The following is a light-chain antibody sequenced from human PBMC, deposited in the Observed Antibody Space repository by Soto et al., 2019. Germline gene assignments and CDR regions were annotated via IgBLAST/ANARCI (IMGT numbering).Light chain of an antibody. CDR3: QQYGGSPYT. Sequence: EIVLMQSPGTLSLSPGERATLSCRASQSVSSSYLAWYQQKPGQAPRLLIYGASSRATGIPDRFSGSGSGTDFTLTISRLEPEDFAVYYCQQYGGSPYTFGQGTKLEI. V-gene: IGKV3-20*01. CDR1: QSVSSSY. CDR2: GAS. J-gene: IGKJ2*01.